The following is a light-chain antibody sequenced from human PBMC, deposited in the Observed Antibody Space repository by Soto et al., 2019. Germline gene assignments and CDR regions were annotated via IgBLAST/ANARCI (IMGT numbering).Light chain of an antibody. CDR2: GAS. J-gene: IGKJ4*01. CDR1: QSVSSTY. V-gene: IGKV3-20*01. CDR3: QQYGSSPLLT. Sequence: EIVLTQSPGTLSLSQGERATLSCRASQSVSSTYLAWYQQKPGQAPRVLIFGASRRATGIPDRFSGTGSGTDFTLTISRLEPEDFAVYYCQQYGSSPLLTFGGRTKV.